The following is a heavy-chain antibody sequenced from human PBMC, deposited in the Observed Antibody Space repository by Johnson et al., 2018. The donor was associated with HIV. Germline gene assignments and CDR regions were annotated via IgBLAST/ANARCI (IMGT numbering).Heavy chain of an antibody. CDR3: ARYSSGWYGAFDI. Sequence: QVHLVESGGGVVQPGRSLRLSCAASGFTFSSYGMHWVRQAPGKGLEWVAVMSYDGSNKYYADSVKGRFTISRDNSKNTLYLQMNSLRAEDTAVYYCARYSSGWYGAFDIWGQGTMVTVSS. V-gene: IGHV3-33*08. CDR1: GFTFSSYG. J-gene: IGHJ3*02. CDR2: MSYDGSNK. D-gene: IGHD6-19*01.